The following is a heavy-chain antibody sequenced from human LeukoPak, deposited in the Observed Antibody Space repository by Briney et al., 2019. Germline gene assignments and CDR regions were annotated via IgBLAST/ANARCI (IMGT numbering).Heavy chain of an antibody. CDR2: IRYDGSNK. Sequence: GGSLRLSCAASGFTFSSHGMHWDRQAPGKGLEWVAFIRYDGSNKYYGDSVKGRFTISRDNSKNTLYLQMNSLRAEDTAVYYCAKRADYYGSSGYTPFDYWGQGTLVTVSS. CDR3: AKRADYYGSSGYTPFDY. V-gene: IGHV3-30*02. D-gene: IGHD3-22*01. J-gene: IGHJ4*02. CDR1: GFTFSSHG.